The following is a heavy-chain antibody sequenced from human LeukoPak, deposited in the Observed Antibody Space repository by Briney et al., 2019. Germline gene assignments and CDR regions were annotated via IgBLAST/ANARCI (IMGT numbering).Heavy chain of an antibody. J-gene: IGHJ6*03. Sequence: ASVKVSCKASGYTFTSYYMHWVRQAPGQGLEWMGIINPSGGSTSYAQKFQGRVTMTRDMSTSTVYMELSSLRSEDTAVYYCARDLISGSYYHYYCYYMDVWGKGTTVTVSS. CDR3: ARDLISGSYYHYYCYYMDV. V-gene: IGHV1-46*01. D-gene: IGHD3-10*01. CDR1: GYTFTSYY. CDR2: INPSGGST.